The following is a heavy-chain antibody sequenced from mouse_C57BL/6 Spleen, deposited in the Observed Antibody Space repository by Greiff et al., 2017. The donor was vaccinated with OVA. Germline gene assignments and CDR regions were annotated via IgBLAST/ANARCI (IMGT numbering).Heavy chain of an antibody. CDR1: GYTFTDYE. CDR3: TRSGNYYGSSYHDY. Sequence: QVQLQQSGAELVRPGASVTLSCKASGYTFTDYEMHWVKQTPVHGLEWIGAIDPETGGTAYNQKFKGTAILTADKYSSTAYMELRSLTSEDSAVYYCTRSGNYYGSSYHDYWGQGTTLTVSS. CDR2: IDPETGGT. D-gene: IGHD1-1*01. J-gene: IGHJ2*01. V-gene: IGHV1-15*01.